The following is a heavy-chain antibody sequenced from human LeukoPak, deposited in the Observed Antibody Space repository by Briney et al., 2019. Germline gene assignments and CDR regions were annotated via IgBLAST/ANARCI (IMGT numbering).Heavy chain of an antibody. D-gene: IGHD3-22*01. CDR3: ARVQDFETRGYYLGY. CDR2: INHSGST. J-gene: IGHJ4*01. V-gene: IGHV4-34*01. Sequence: PSETLSLTCAVYGGSFSDYYWNWIRQPPGKGLEWIGEINHSGSTNYNPSLKSRVTMSVDTFKNQLSLTLSSVTAADTAVYYCARVQDFETRGYYLGYWGHGTLVTVSS. CDR1: GGSFSDYY.